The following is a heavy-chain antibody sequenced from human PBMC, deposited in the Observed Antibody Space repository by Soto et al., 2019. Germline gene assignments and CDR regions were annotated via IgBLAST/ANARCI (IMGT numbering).Heavy chain of an antibody. CDR3: ARGLWFGELSTLNWFDP. D-gene: IGHD3-10*01. J-gene: IGHJ5*02. V-gene: IGHV4-31*03. Sequence: QVQLQESGRGLVKPSQTLSLTCTVSGGSISSGGYYWSGIRQHPGKGLEWIGYIYYSGSTYYNPSLESRVTISVDTSKNQFSLKLSSVTAADTAVYYCARGLWFGELSTLNWFDPWGQGTLVTVSS. CDR2: IYYSGST. CDR1: GGSISSGGYY.